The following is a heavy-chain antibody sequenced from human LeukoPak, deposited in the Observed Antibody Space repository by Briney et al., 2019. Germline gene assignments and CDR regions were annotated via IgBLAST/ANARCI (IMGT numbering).Heavy chain of an antibody. CDR2: IRNDGSNK. CDR3: ARDFSSYYDSTSNYADAYFDY. Sequence: GGSLRLSCAASGFTFSSYGMHWVRQAPGKGLEWVAFIRNDGSNKYYADSVKGRFTISRDNSKNTLYLQMNSLRTEDTAVYYCARDFSSYYDSTSNYADAYFDYWGQGTLVTVSS. V-gene: IGHV3-30*02. J-gene: IGHJ4*02. D-gene: IGHD3-22*01. CDR1: GFTFSSYG.